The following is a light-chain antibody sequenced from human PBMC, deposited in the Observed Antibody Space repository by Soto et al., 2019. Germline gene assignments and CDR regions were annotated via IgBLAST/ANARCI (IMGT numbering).Light chain of an antibody. CDR2: KAS. V-gene: IGKV1-5*03. Sequence: DIQMTQSPSTLSASVGDRVTITCRASQSISSWLAWYQQKPGKAPKLRIYKASSLESEVPSRFSGSGSGTAFTLTISSLQPDDFATYYCQRYNSLYTFGQGTKLEIK. CDR3: QRYNSLYT. CDR1: QSISSW. J-gene: IGKJ2*01.